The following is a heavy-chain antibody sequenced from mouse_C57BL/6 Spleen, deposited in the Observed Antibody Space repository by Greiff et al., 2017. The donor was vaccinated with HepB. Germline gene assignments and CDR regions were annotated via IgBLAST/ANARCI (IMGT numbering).Heavy chain of an antibody. Sequence: VQLQQSGPELVQPGASVKMSCKASGYTFTSYWMHWVKQRPGQGLEWLGMIHPNSGSTNYNEKFKSKATLTVYKSSSTAYMQISSLASEDSAVYYFSRVQGSGYYAMDYWGQGTSVTVSS. V-gene: IGHV1-64*01. D-gene: IGHD3-3*01. J-gene: IGHJ4*01. CDR1: GYTFTSYW. CDR2: IHPNSGST. CDR3: SRVQGSGYYAMDY.